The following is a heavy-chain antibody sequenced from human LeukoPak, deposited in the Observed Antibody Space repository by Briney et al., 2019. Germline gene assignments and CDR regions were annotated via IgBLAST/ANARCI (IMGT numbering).Heavy chain of an antibody. CDR3: AREVPAAANFDY. CDR1: GGSISSHY. CDR2: IYYSGST. D-gene: IGHD2-2*01. V-gene: IGHV4-59*11. J-gene: IGHJ4*02. Sequence: SETLSHTCTVSGGSISSHYWSWIRQPPGKGLEWIGYIYYSGSTNYNPSLKSRVTISVDTSKNQFSLKLSSVTAADTAVYYCAREVPAAANFDYWGQGTLVTVSS.